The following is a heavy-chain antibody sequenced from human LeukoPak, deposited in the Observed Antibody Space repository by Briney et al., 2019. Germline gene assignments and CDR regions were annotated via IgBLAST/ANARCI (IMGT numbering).Heavy chain of an antibody. CDR3: ARGDFWSGYYFDY. J-gene: IGHJ4*02. D-gene: IGHD3-3*01. CDR1: GGSISSGSYY. V-gene: IGHV4-61*02. CDR2: IYTSGST. Sequence: SSETLSLTCTVPGGSISSGSYYWSWIRQPAGKGLEWIGRIYTSGSTNYNPSLKSRVTISVDTSKNQFSLKLSSVTAADTAVYYCARGDFWSGYYFDYWGQGTLVTVTS.